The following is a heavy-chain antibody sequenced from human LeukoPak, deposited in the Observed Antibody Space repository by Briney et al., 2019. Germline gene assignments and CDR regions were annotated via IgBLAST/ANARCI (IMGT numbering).Heavy chain of an antibody. J-gene: IGHJ4*02. CDR1: GYTFTTYD. Sequence: GASVKVSCKASGYTFTTYDLNWVRQATGQGLEWMGWMNPNSGNTGYAQKFQDRVTMTRNISITTAYMELSNLTSEDTAVYYCARRIRGAPTDYWGQGTLVTVSS. D-gene: IGHD3-10*01. CDR2: MNPNSGNT. V-gene: IGHV1-8*01. CDR3: ARRIRGAPTDY.